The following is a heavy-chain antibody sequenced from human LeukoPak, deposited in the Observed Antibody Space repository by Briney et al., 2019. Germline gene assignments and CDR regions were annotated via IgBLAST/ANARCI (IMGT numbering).Heavy chain of an antibody. D-gene: IGHD3-10*01. J-gene: IGHJ4*02. CDR3: SLWFGELLEAGPFDY. V-gene: IGHV1-2*02. CDR2: INPNSGGT. CDR1: GYTFTGYY. Sequence: ASVKVSCKASGYTFTGYYMHWVRQAPGQGLEWMGWINPNSGGTNYAQKFQGRVTMTRDTSISTAYMELSRLRSDDTAVYYCSLWFGELLEAGPFDYWGQGTLVTVSS.